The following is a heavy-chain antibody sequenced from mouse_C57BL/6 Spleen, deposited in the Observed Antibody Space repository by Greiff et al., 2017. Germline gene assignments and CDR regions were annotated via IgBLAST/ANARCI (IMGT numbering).Heavy chain of an antibody. J-gene: IGHJ2*01. V-gene: IGHV3-6*01. D-gene: IGHD1-1*01. CDR2: ISYDGSN. CDR3: ARDRELRDY. CDR1: GYSITSGYY. Sequence: EVQLQQSGPGLVKPSQSLSLTCSVTGYSITSGYYWNWIRQFPGNKLEWMGYISYDGSNNYNPSLKNRISITRDTSKNQFFLKLNSVTTEETATYYCARDRELRDYWGQGATLTVSS.